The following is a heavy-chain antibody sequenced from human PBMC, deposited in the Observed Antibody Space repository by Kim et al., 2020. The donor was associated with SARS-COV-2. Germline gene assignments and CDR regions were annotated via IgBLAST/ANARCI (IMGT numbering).Heavy chain of an antibody. J-gene: IGHJ4*02. D-gene: IGHD3-16*01. CDR3: ARGERRFGDY. CDR2: T. V-gene: IGHV4-59*09. Sequence: TNYNPSLKSRVTISVDTSKNQFSLKLSSVTAADTAVYYCARGERRFGDYWGQGTLVTVSS.